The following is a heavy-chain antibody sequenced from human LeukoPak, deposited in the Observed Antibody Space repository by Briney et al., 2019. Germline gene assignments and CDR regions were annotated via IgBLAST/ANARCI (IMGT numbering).Heavy chain of an antibody. CDR2: IHYSGST. CDR1: GGSISSYY. CDR3: ARDEGYDSSGSYFDY. Sequence: SETLSLTCTVSGGSISSYYWSWIRQPPGKGLEWIGYIHYSGSTNYNPSLKSRVTISVDTSKNHFSLKLSSVTAADTAVYYCARDEGYDSSGSYFDYWGQGTLVTVSS. V-gene: IGHV4-59*01. J-gene: IGHJ4*02. D-gene: IGHD3-22*01.